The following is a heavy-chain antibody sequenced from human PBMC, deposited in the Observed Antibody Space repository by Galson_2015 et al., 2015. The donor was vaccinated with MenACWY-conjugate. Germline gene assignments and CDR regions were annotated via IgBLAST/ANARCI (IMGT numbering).Heavy chain of an antibody. CDR2: INCSGWP. Sequence: SVKVCCKAYGYTFSSYYMHWLRQAPGQGLEWMGIINCSGWPSYAQKFQGRVTMARDTSASTVSMELSSLIFDDPAVYYCARDLSSGYYLDYWGQGTLVTVSS. CDR1: GYTFSSYY. D-gene: IGHD3-22*01. J-gene: IGHJ4*02. CDR3: ARDLSSGYYLDY. V-gene: IGHV1-46*01.